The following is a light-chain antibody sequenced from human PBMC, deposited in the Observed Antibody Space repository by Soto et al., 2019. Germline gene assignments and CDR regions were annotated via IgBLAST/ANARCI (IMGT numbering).Light chain of an antibody. Sequence: QSALAQPASVSGSPRQSIAISCAGSSSDVGGYDYVSWYQQHPDKAPKLILYDVTNRPSGISFRFSGSKSGNTASLTISGLQPEDEADYYCRSYTSSATYVFGTGTKVTVL. CDR2: DVT. J-gene: IGLJ1*01. CDR3: RSYTSSATYV. V-gene: IGLV2-14*03. CDR1: SSDVGGYDY.